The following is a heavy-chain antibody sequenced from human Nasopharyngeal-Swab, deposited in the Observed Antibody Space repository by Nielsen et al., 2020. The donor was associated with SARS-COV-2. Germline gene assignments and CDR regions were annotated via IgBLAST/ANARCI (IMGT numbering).Heavy chain of an antibody. J-gene: IGHJ2*01. D-gene: IGHD2-15*01. CDR1: GGSISSYS. V-gene: IGHV4-59*01. Sequence: SQTLSLTCAVSGGSISSYSWSWIRLPPGKGLEWIGYIYYSGSTNYSPSLKSRVTISVDTSKNQSSLKLNSLTAADTAVYYCARDRYCSGGSCFDWYFDFWGRGTLVTVSS. CDR2: IYYSGST. CDR3: ARDRYCSGGSCFDWYFDF.